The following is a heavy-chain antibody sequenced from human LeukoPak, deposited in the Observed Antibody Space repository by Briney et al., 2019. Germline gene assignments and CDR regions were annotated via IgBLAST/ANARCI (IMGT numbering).Heavy chain of an antibody. CDR1: GFTFSSYA. CDR3: VRDDGEAFDP. V-gene: IGHV3-33*08. CDR2: IWHDGTYK. J-gene: IGHJ5*02. Sequence: PGRSLRLSCAASGFTFSSYAMHWVRQAPGKGLEWVAVIWHDGTYKYYADSVKGRSIISRDNSKNTMHLQMDSLRPEDTAVYYCVRDDGEAFDPWGQGTLVSVSA. D-gene: IGHD4-17*01.